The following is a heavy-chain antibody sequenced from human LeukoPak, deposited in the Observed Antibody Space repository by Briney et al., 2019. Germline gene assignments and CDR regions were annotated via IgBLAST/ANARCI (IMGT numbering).Heavy chain of an antibody. CDR2: INPNSGGT. CDR3: ARDYPGMITGVEKYFFDY. V-gene: IGHV1-2*02. CDR1: GYTFTDYY. Sequence: ASVEVSCKASGYTFTDYYIHWGRQAPGQGLEWMGWINPNSGGTNYAQKFQGRVTMTRDTSISTAYMELSGLRSDDTAVYYCARDYPGMITGVEKYFFDYWGQGTLVTVSS. J-gene: IGHJ4*02. D-gene: IGHD7-27*01.